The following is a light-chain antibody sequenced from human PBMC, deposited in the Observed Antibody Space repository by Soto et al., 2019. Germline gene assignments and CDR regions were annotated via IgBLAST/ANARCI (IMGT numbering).Light chain of an antibody. CDR1: QSVSSSY. CDR2: GAS. Sequence: EIVLTQSPGTLSLSPGERATLSCRASQSVSSSYLAWYQQKPGQAPRRLIYGASSRATGIPDRFSGSGSGTDFTLPISRLEPEDFAVYYCQQYGSSPWTFGQGTKVDIK. J-gene: IGKJ1*01. CDR3: QQYGSSPWT. V-gene: IGKV3-20*01.